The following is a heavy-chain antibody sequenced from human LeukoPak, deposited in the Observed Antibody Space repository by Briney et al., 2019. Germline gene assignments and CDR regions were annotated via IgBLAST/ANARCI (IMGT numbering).Heavy chain of an antibody. CDR3: AKDGWFGAQGPHYYGMDV. Sequence: GGSLRLSCAASGFTFSSYGMHWVRQAPGKGLEWVAVISYDGSNKYYADSVKGRFTISRDNSKNTLHLQMNSLRAEDTAVYYCAKDGWFGAQGPHYYGMDVWGQGTTVTVSS. D-gene: IGHD3-10*01. J-gene: IGHJ6*02. V-gene: IGHV3-30*18. CDR1: GFTFSSYG. CDR2: ISYDGSNK.